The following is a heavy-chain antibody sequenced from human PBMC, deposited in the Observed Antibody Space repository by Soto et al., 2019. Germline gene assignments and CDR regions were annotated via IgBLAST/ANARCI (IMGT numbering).Heavy chain of an antibody. CDR3: AKGKRYSSSSYGMDV. CDR1: GGTFSSYA. CDR2: IIPIFGTA. V-gene: IGHV1-69*13. J-gene: IGHJ6*02. D-gene: IGHD6-6*01. Sequence: GASVKVSCKASGGTFSSYAISWVRQAPGQGLEWMGGIIPIFGTANYAQKFQGRVTITADESTSTAYMELSSLRSEDTAVYYCAKGKRYSSSSYGMDVWGQGTTVTVSS.